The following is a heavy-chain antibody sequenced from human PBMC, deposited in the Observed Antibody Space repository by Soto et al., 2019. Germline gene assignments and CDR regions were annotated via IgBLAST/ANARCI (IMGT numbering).Heavy chain of an antibody. CDR1: GFXVSSNY. Sequence: VRSLXLSCAASGFXVSSNYMSWVRQAPGKGLEWVSVIYSGGSTYYADSVKGRFTISRDNSKNTLYLQMNSLRAEDTAVYYCARAFEYSSSYYFDYWGQGTLVTVSS. J-gene: IGHJ4*02. D-gene: IGHD6-6*01. CDR3: ARAFEYSSSYYFDY. V-gene: IGHV3-66*01. CDR2: IYSGGST.